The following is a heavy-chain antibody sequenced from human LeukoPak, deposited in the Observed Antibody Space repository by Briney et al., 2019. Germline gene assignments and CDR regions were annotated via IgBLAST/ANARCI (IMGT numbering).Heavy chain of an antibody. CDR1: GGSIRGRSYY. V-gene: IGHV4-39*01. J-gene: IGHJ4*02. CDR3: ARHAYSGSYYFDY. CDR2: IYYSGNT. D-gene: IGHD1-26*01. Sequence: SETLSLTCTVSGGSIRGRSYYWGWICQPPGKGLEWIGSIYYSGNTYYNPSLKSRVNISVDTSKNQFSLKLSSVTAADTAVYYSARHAYSGSYYFDYWGQGTLVTVSS.